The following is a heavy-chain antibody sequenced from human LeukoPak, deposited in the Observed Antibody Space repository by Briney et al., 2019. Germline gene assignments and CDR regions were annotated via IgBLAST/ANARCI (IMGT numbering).Heavy chain of an antibody. J-gene: IGHJ4*02. CDR3: ARDGPPGIAVAGTGRQDY. V-gene: IGHV1-8*01. CDR2: MNPNSGNT. Sequence: ASVKVSCKASGYTFTSYDINWVRQATGQGLEWMGWMNPNSGNTGYAQKFQGRVTVTRDTSASTAYMELSSLRSEDTAVYYCARDGPPGIAVAGTGRQDYWGQGTLVTVSS. CDR1: GYTFTSYD. D-gene: IGHD6-19*01.